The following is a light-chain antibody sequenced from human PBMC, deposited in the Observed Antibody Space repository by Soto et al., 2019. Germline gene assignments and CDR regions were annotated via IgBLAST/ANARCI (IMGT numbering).Light chain of an antibody. Sequence: EIVMTQSPATLSVSPGERATITCRASQSVNSNLGWYRQKPGQAPKLLISDASTRATGVPARFRGSGSGTESTLTISSLQSEDSGVDCCQQYNYWPPLTFGGGTKVEIK. CDR3: QQYNYWPPLT. J-gene: IGKJ4*01. V-gene: IGKV3-15*01. CDR1: QSVNSN. CDR2: DAS.